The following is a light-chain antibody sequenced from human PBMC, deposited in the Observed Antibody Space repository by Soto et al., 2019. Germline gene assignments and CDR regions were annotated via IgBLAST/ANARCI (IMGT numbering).Light chain of an antibody. CDR3: SSYTTSSTVV. J-gene: IGLJ1*01. Sequence: SALAQPASVFGSPGQSITISCTGTSSDVGGYNFVSWYQQHPGKAPKLMIYEVSSRPSGVSNRFSGSKSGNTASLTISGLQPEDEADYYCSSYTTSSTVVFGTGTKV. CDR1: SSDVGGYNF. CDR2: EVS. V-gene: IGLV2-14*03.